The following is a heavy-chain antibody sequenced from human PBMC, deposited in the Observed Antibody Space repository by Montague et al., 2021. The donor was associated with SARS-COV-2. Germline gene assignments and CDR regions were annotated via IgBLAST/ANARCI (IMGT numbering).Heavy chain of an antibody. CDR3: ARRGVVVIPAVVEYYYGMDV. D-gene: IGHD2-2*01. V-gene: IGHV4-59*01. Sequence: SETLSLTCTVSGGSISSYYWNWIRQSPGKGLERIGYINYSGSANYNPSLKSRVTISVDTSRNQLSLNLSSVTAADTAVYYCARRGVVVIPAVVEYYYGMDVWGQGTTVTVSS. CDR2: INYSGSA. J-gene: IGHJ6*02. CDR1: GGSISSYY.